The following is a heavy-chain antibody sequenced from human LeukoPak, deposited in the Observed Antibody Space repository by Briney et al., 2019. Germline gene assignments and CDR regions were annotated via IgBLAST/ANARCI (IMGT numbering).Heavy chain of an antibody. CDR2: ISYDGSNK. CDR1: GFTFSSYG. J-gene: IGHJ3*02. V-gene: IGHV3-30*18. Sequence: GGSLRLSCAASGFTFSSYGMHWVRQAPGKGLEWVAVISYDGSNKYYADSVKGRFTISRDNSKNTLYLQMNSLRAEDTAVYYCGKDTVGAFDNLGQGKKVTGSS. CDR3: GKDTVGAFDN. D-gene: IGHD1-26*01.